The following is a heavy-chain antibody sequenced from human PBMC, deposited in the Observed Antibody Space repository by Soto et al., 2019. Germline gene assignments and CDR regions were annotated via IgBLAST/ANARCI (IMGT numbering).Heavy chain of an antibody. Sequence: QVQLQESGPGLVKPSETLSLTCAVSGDSISSYYCMWIRQPPGKGLESIGYLYYGRSANYNPSLTSRVTLSVDTSTNSCSLTLSSMTAADTAVYYCALRSMAVVPEYWGQGTLVTVSS. D-gene: IGHD3-22*01. CDR2: LYYGRSA. V-gene: IGHV4-59*01. J-gene: IGHJ4*02. CDR1: GDSISSYY. CDR3: ALRSMAVVPEY.